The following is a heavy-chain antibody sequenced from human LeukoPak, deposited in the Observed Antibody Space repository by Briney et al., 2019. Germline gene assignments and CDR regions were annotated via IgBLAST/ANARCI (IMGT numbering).Heavy chain of an antibody. Sequence: ASVQVSCKASESTFTDYYIHWVRQAPGQGLEWMRWINPYSGDTNSAQRFQGRVTLTRDTSISTAYMELTGLTSDDTAVYYCAFSTIWLYYMDVWGTGTTITVSS. D-gene: IGHD6-13*01. CDR2: INPYSGDT. V-gene: IGHV1-2*02. CDR1: ESTFTDYY. J-gene: IGHJ6*03. CDR3: AFSTIWLYYMDV.